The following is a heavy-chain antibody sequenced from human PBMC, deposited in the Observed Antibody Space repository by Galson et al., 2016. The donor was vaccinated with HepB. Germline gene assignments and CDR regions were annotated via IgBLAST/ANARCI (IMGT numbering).Heavy chain of an antibody. CDR1: GFTFSTST. CDR3: AKCWSFLSGTGWCNCFDP. Sequence: SLRLSCAASGFTFSTSTMNWVRQAPGKGLEWVSSIRHSGGDTYYADSVKGRFTISRDNSKSILSLQMNNLRAEDTAVYYCAKCWSFLSGTGWCNCFDPWGQGTLVTVSA. CDR2: IRHSGGDT. V-gene: IGHV3-23*01. D-gene: IGHD6-19*01. J-gene: IGHJ5*02.